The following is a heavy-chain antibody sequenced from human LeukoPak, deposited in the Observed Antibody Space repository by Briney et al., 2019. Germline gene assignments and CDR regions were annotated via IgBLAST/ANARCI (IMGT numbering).Heavy chain of an antibody. CDR3: ARRAGYDFWSGVFDY. J-gene: IGHJ4*01. Sequence: SETLSLTCTVSGGSISSRSYYWGWIRQPAGKGLGWIGSIYYSGSTYYNPALKSRVTISVDTSKNQFSLKLSSVTAEDTAVYYCARRAGYDFWSGVFDYWGHGTLVTVSS. D-gene: IGHD3-3*01. CDR2: IYYSGST. CDR1: GGSISSRSYY. V-gene: IGHV4-39*01.